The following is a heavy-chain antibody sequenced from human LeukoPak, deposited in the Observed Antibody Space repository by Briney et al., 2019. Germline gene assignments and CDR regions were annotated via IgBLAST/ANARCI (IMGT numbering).Heavy chain of an antibody. CDR2: IYSGGST. D-gene: IGHD1-14*01. Sequence: SGGSLRLSCAASGFTVSSNYMTWVRQAPGKGLEWVSIIYSGGSTSYADSVKGRFTISRDNSKNMLYLQMNSLRAEDTAVYYCARDLYNWGQGTLVTVSS. V-gene: IGHV3-53*01. J-gene: IGHJ4*02. CDR1: GFTVSSNY. CDR3: ARDLYN.